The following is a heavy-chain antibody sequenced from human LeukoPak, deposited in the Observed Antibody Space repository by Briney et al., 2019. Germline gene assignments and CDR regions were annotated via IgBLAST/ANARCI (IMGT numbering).Heavy chain of an antibody. CDR2: IYSGRT. CDR1: GGSFSGGSDY. J-gene: IGHJ6*02. CDR3: ARESEYYDSSGYPHTLKYHYYYGMDV. D-gene: IGHD3-22*01. Sequence: SETLSLTCTVSGGSFSGGSDYWTWIRQPPGKGLEWIGYIYSGRTNYNPSVASRVTISVDSSKNQFSLKLSSVTAADTAVYYCARESEYYDSSGYPHTLKYHYYYGMDVWGPGTTVAVSS. V-gene: IGHV4-61*01.